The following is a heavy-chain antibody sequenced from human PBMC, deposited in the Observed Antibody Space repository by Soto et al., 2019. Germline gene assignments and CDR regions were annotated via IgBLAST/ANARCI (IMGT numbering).Heavy chain of an antibody. J-gene: IGHJ6*02. Sequence: PSETLSLTCTVSGGSISSYYWSWIRQPPGKGLEWIGYIYYSGSTNYNPSLKSRVTISVDTSKNQSSLKLSSVTAADTAVYYCARRNYYYYGMDVWGQGTTVTVSS. V-gene: IGHV4-59*01. CDR3: ARRNYYYYGMDV. CDR2: IYYSGST. CDR1: GGSISSYY.